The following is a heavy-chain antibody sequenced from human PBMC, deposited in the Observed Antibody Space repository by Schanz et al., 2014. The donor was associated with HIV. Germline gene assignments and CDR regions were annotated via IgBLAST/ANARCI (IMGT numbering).Heavy chain of an antibody. V-gene: IGHV1-69*12. CDR1: GGTFTNYA. J-gene: IGHJ2*01. D-gene: IGHD1-26*01. Sequence: QVQLVQSGAEVKKPGSSVMVSCKTSGGTFTNYAISWVRQAPGQGLQWMGGIIPFFGTANYAQTLQGRLTITADESTGTACMDLTSLRYEDTALYYCAASMYNGSYGTHYYFDLWGRGTLVTVSS. CDR3: AASMYNGSYGTHYYFDL. CDR2: IIPFFGTA.